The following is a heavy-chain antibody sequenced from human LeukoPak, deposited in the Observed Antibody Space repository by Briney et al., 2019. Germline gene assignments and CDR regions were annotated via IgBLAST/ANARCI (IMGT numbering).Heavy chain of an antibody. CDR1: GFTFSSYS. Sequence: PGGSLRLSCAASGFTFSSYSMNWVRQAPGKGLEWVSSISSSSSYIYYADSVKGRFTISRDNAKNSLYLQMNSLRAEDTAVYYCARVYGVLGSRDQQLLHWGQGTLVTVSS. D-gene: IGHD6-13*01. V-gene: IGHV3-21*01. CDR2: ISSSSSYI. J-gene: IGHJ4*02. CDR3: ARVYGVLGSRDQQLLH.